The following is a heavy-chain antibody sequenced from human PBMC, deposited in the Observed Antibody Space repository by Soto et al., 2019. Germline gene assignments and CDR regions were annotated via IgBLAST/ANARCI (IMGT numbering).Heavy chain of an antibody. D-gene: IGHD2-2*01. Sequence: PGGSLRLSCAASGFTFSSYGMHWVRQAPGKGLEWVAVISYDGGNKYYADSVKGRFTISRDNSKNTLYLQMNSLRAEDTAVYYCAKAGTMPRVGYYYYYGMDVWGQGTTVTVSS. CDR3: AKAGTMPRVGYYYYYGMDV. CDR2: ISYDGGNK. J-gene: IGHJ6*02. V-gene: IGHV3-30*18. CDR1: GFTFSSYG.